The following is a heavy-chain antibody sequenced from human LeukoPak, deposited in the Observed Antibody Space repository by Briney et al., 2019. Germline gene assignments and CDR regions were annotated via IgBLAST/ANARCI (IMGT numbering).Heavy chain of an antibody. D-gene: IGHD5-18*01. CDR3: TSRGYSYGYPREYYYYYMDV. V-gene: IGHV3-49*04. CDR1: GFTFGDYA. CDR2: IRSKAYGGTT. Sequence: PGGSLRLSCTASGFTFGDYAMSWVRQAPGKGLEWVGFIRSKAYGGTTEYAASVKGRFTISRDDSKSIAYLQMNSLKTEDTAVYYCTSRGYSYGYPREYYYYYMDVWGKGTTVTISS. J-gene: IGHJ6*03.